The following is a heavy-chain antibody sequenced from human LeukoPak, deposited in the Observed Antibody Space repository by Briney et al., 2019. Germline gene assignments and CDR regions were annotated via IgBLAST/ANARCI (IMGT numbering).Heavy chain of an antibody. V-gene: IGHV1-2*02. J-gene: IGHJ4*02. CDR2: INPNSGGT. CDR3: ARDLLGSDCSSTSCYNYYFDY. Sequence: SSVKVSCKPSGYTFTGYYIHWVGQAPGQGLEGMGWINPNSGGTNYAQKFRGRVTMTRDTSISTAYMELSRLRSDDTAVYYCARDLLGSDCSSTSCYNYYFDYWGQGTLVTVSS. D-gene: IGHD2-2*02. CDR1: GYTFTGYY.